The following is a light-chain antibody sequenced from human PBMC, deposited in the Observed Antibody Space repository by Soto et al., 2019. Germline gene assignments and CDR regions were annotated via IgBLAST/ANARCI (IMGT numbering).Light chain of an antibody. CDR3: QQYFNTPHT. V-gene: IGKV4-1*01. Sequence: DIVMTQSPDSLAVSLGERAIINCKSSQSVFSNSKNKNYFAWYQQKPGQPPKLLIYWASTRESGVPDRFSGSGSGTDFTLTISSLQAEDVAVYYCQQYFNTPHTFGQGTKLAIK. J-gene: IGKJ2*01. CDR2: WAS. CDR1: QSVFSNSKNKNY.